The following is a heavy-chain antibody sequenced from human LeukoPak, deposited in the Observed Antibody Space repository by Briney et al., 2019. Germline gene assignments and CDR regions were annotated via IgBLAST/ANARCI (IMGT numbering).Heavy chain of an antibody. J-gene: IGHJ4*02. CDR2: IKPNSGGT. D-gene: IGHD1-26*01. CDR1: GYTFTNYA. Sequence: ASVKVSCKSSGYTFTNYAMNWVRQAPGQGLEWMGWIKPNSGGTNYAQKFQGRVTMTRDTSISTAYMELSRLRSDDTAVYYCARVFGRQLPDYWGQGTLVTVSS. CDR3: ARVFGRQLPDY. V-gene: IGHV1-2*02.